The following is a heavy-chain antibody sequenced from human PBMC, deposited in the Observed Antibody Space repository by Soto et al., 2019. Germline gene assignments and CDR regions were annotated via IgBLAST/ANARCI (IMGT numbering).Heavy chain of an antibody. D-gene: IGHD3-10*01. CDR2: ISYDGSNK. Sequence: GGSLRLSCAASGFTFSNYAMHWVRQAPGKGLEWVALISYDGSNKYYADSVKGRFTISRDNSKNTVYLQMTSLRADDTAVYYCSSSVRYPSGFGLDDWGQGTLVTVSS. CDR3: SSSVRYPSGFGLDD. CDR1: GFTFSNYA. J-gene: IGHJ4*02. V-gene: IGHV3-30*04.